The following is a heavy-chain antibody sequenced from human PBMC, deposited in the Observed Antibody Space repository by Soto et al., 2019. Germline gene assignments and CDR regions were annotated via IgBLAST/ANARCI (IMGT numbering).Heavy chain of an antibody. CDR3: ARESEDLSSNLDY. Sequence: EVLLVESGGGLVKPGGSLRLSCAASGFTFTRYSVNWVRQAPGKGLEWVASISSTTNYIYYGEALKGRLTTSRDNAKNSMYLQMNTLRAEDTAVYYCARESEDLSSNLDYWRQGTLVTVSS. CDR1: GFTFTRYS. CDR2: ISSTTNYI. V-gene: IGHV3-21*06. J-gene: IGHJ4*02.